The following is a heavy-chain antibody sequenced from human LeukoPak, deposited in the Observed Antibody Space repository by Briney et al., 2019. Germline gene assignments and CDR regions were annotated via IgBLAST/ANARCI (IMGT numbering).Heavy chain of an antibody. CDR1: GYSFTNYW. CDR3: ARRGYSGYSPLDS. CDR2: IYPGDSDT. D-gene: IGHD5-12*01. J-gene: IGHJ4*02. Sequence: GESLKISCKGSGYSFTNYWIGWVRQMPGEGLEWMGIIYPGDSDTRYSPSFQGQVTISADKSISTAYLQWSSLKASDTAMYYCARRGYSGYSPLDSWGQGTLVTVSS. V-gene: IGHV5-51*01.